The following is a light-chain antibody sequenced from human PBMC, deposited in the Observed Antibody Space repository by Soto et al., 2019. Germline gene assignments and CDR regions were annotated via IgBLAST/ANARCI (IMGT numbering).Light chain of an antibody. CDR1: QGINSC. J-gene: IGKJ4*01. CDR2: IAY. CDR3: QQSKTFPLT. V-gene: IGKV1-12*01. Sequence: DIQMTQSPFSVSASVGERGTIPCRASQGINSCLPWYQQKPGKAHKVVIYIAYRLQSGVHSRFSGRGSGTDFSLTIRNLQPEDFATYFCQQSKTFPLTFGGGTKVDIK.